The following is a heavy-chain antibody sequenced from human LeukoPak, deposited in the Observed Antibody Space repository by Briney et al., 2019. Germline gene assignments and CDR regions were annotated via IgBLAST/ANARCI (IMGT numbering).Heavy chain of an antibody. V-gene: IGHV4-59*11. Sequence: SETLSLTCTVSGGSISSHYWSWIRQPPGKGLEWIGYIYYSGSTNYNLSLKSRVTISVDTSKNQFSLKLSSVTAADTAVYYCARGRGTSGFDPWGQGTLVTVSS. CDR2: IYYSGST. CDR3: ARGRGTSGFDP. D-gene: IGHD2-2*01. CDR1: GGSISSHY. J-gene: IGHJ5*02.